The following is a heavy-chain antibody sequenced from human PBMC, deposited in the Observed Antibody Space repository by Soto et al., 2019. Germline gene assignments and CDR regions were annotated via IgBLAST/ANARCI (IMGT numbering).Heavy chain of an antibody. CDR3: ARTVIGGFDY. CDR2: IYYSGST. J-gene: IGHJ4*02. D-gene: IGHD3-16*02. CDR1: GGSISSDY. V-gene: IGHV4-59*01. Sequence: QVKLQESGPGLVKPSETLSLTCTVSGGSISSDYWSWIRQPPGKGLEWIAYIYYSGSTNYNPSLRSRVAISGDTSKHQFSLKLRSVTAADTAVYYCARTVIGGFDYWGQGTLVTVSS.